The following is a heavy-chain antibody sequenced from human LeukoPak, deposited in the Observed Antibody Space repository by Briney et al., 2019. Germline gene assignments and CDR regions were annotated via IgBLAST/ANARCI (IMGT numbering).Heavy chain of an antibody. CDR1: GGSISSYY. CDR2: SHYSGTT. V-gene: IGHV4-59*12. CDR3: ARDSRHPYYYGLDV. J-gene: IGHJ6*02. Sequence: SETLSLTCTVSGGSISSYYWSWIRQPPGKGLEWIGYSHYSGTTKYKPSLKSRVSISVDTARNQFSLKLTSVTAADTAVYYCARDSRHPYYYGLDVWGQGTTVIVSS.